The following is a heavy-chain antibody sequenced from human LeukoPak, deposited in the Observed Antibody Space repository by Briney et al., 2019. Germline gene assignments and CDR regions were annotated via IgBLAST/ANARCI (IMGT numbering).Heavy chain of an antibody. CDR1: GYTFTSYY. V-gene: IGHV1-46*01. Sequence: ASVKVSCKASGYTFTSYYMHWVRQAPGQGLEWMGIINPSGGSTSYAQKFQGRVTMTRDTSTSTVYMGLSSLRSEDTAVYYCARGVVVTAIVHSPFDYWGQGTLVTVSS. J-gene: IGHJ4*02. CDR3: ARGVVVTAIVHSPFDY. D-gene: IGHD2-21*02. CDR2: INPSGGST.